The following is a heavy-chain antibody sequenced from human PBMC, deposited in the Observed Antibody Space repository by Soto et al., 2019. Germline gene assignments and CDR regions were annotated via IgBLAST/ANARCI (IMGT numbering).Heavy chain of an antibody. Sequence: QVQLQESGPGLVKPSQPLSLTCTVSGGSISSGSFYWTWIRQHPGKGLEFIGYIYYSGDTYYNPSLRSRVIISLHTAKNQFSLRLNSVTAADTAVYYCAREWSGGRRDGNPDKYYGMDVWGQGTKVTVSS. CDR2: IYYSGDT. D-gene: IGHD2-15*01. V-gene: IGHV4-31*03. J-gene: IGHJ6*02. CDR3: AREWSGGRRDGNPDKYYGMDV. CDR1: GGSISSGSFY.